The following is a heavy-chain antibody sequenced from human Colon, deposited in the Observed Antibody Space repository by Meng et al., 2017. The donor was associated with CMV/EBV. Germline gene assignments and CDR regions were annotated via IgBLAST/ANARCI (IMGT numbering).Heavy chain of an antibody. D-gene: IGHD3-9*01. CDR1: GFNFNSHG. J-gene: IGHJ5*02. CDR2: VSSDGINM. Sequence: LTGAASGFNFNSHGMHWVRQAPGKGLEWVAFVSSDGINMYYVDSVKGRFTISRDNSKSTLYLQMNSLRTEDTAVYYCARDYWALDVSHFDTWGQGVLVTVSS. V-gene: IGHV3-30*03. CDR3: ARDYWALDVSHFDT.